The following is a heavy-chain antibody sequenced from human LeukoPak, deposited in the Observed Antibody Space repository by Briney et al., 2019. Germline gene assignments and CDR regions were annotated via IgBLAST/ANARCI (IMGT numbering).Heavy chain of an antibody. Sequence: GGSLGLSCAASGFTFSSYSMNWVRQAPGKGLEWVSSISSSSSYIYYADSVKGRFTISRDNAKNSLYLQMNSLRAEDTAVYYCARVESSGYYRGYWGQGTLVTVSS. CDR2: ISSSSSYI. D-gene: IGHD3-22*01. J-gene: IGHJ4*02. V-gene: IGHV3-21*01. CDR3: ARVESSGYYRGY. CDR1: GFTFSSYS.